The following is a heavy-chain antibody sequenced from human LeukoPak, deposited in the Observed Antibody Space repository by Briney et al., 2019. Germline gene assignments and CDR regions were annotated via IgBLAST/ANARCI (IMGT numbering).Heavy chain of an antibody. CDR3: AKVSDSSGSDY. CDR2: IWYDGSNK. Sequence: PGGSLRLSCAACGFTFNNYGMHWVRQAPGKGLEWVAVIWYDGSNKYYEDSVKRRFTISRDNSKNTLYLQMNSLRAEDTAVYYCAKVSDSSGSDYWGQGTLVTVSS. CDR1: GFTFNNYG. D-gene: IGHD3-22*01. V-gene: IGHV3-33*06. J-gene: IGHJ4*02.